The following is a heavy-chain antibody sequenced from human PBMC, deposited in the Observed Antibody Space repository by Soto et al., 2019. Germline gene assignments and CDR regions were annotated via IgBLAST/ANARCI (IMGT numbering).Heavy chain of an antibody. V-gene: IGHV4-39*01. CDR2: IYYSGST. CDR3: ARHPRGPIWFGELYLDY. Sequence: SETLSLTCTVSGGSISSSSYYWGWIRQPPGKGLEWIGSIYYSGSTYYNPSLKSRVTISVDTSKNQFSLKLSSVTAADTAVYYCARHPRGPIWFGELYLDYWGQGTLVTVSS. CDR1: GGSISSSSYY. D-gene: IGHD3-10*01. J-gene: IGHJ4*02.